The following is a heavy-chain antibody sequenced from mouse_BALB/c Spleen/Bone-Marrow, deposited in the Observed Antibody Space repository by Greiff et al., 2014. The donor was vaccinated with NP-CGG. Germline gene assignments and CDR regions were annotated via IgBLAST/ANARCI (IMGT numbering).Heavy chain of an antibody. CDR2: IDPSDSEI. CDR3: VRKYGKGGDY. V-gene: IGHV1-61*01. D-gene: IGHD2-10*02. J-gene: IGHJ2*01. Sequence: QVQLQQSGAEVVRPGASVKLSCKASGYTFTGYWMNWVKQRPGQGLEWIGMIDPSDSEIHYNPMSRDKATLTVDKSSSTAYMQLSSLTSDDSAVYYCVRKYGKGGDYWGQGTTLTVSS. CDR1: GYTFTGYW.